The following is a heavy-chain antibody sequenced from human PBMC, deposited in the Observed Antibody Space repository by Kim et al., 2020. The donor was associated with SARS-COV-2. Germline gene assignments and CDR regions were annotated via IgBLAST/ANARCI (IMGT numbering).Heavy chain of an antibody. CDR2: ISGYNGNT. V-gene: IGHV1-18*01. CDR3: ARDLRQVVHDY. CDR1: GYTFTSYG. J-gene: IGHJ4*02. D-gene: IGHD1-1*01. Sequence: ASVKVSCKASGYTFTSYGISWVRQAPGQGLEWMGWISGYNGNTNYAQKFQGRVTMTTDTSTSTAYMELRSLRSDDTAVYYCARDLRQVVHDYRGQGTLVTVSS.